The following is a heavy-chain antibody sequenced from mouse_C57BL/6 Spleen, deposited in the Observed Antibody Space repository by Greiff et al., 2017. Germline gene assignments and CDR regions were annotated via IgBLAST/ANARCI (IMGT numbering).Heavy chain of an antibody. CDR3: ARERSITTVVATDAMDY. CDR2: INPSNGGT. Sequence: QVQLQQPGTELVKPGASVKLSCKASGYTFTSYWMHWVKQRPGQGLEWIGNINPSNGGTNYNEKFKSKATLTVDKSSSTAYMQLSSLTSEDSAVYYCARERSITTVVATDAMDYWGKGTSVTVSS. CDR1: GYTFTSYW. V-gene: IGHV1-53*01. J-gene: IGHJ4*01. D-gene: IGHD1-1*01.